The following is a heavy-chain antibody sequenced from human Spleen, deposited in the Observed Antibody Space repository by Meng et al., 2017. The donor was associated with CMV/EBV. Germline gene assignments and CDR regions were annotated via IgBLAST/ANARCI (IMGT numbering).Heavy chain of an antibody. Sequence: GESLKISCVASGFSVNSYNLNWVRQAPGKGLEWLSSISSSSSYKFYADSLKGRFTISRDNAKNSLYLQMNGLRAEDTAVYYCARARSDDFSTGYYPNSPHNDMDVWGQGTTVTVS. CDR3: ARARSDDFSTGYYPNSPHNDMDV. J-gene: IGHJ6*02. V-gene: IGHV3-21*01. D-gene: IGHD3/OR15-3a*01. CDR2: ISSSSSYK. CDR1: GFSVNSYN.